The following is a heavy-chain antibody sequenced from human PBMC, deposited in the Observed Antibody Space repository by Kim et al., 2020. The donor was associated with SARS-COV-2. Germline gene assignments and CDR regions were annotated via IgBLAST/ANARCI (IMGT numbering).Heavy chain of an antibody. CDR2: GGSDT. D-gene: IGHD2-15*01. CDR3: ARIGDY. V-gene: IGHV5-51*01. J-gene: IGHJ4*02. Sequence: GGSDTRYSPSFQGQVTISADKSISTAYLQWSSLKASDTAMYYCARIGDYWGQGTLVTVSS.